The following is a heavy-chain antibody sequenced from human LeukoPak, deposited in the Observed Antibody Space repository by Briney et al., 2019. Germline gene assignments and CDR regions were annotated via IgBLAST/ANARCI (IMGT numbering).Heavy chain of an antibody. CDR1: GYTFTSYG. V-gene: IGHV1-18*01. Sequence: ASVKVSCKASGYTFTSYGISWVRQAPGQGLEWMGWISAYNGNTNYAQKLQGRVTMTTDTSTSTAYMELRSLRSDDTAVYYCARAGGYYDSSGHYYVGQIDYWGQGTLVTVSS. J-gene: IGHJ4*02. D-gene: IGHD3-22*01. CDR3: ARAGGYYDSSGHYYVGQIDY. CDR2: ISAYNGNT.